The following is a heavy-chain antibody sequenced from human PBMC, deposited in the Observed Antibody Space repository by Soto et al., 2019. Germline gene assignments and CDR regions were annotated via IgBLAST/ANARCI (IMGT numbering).Heavy chain of an antibody. D-gene: IGHD3-9*01. V-gene: IGHV1-3*01. J-gene: IGHJ4*02. CDR1: GYTFTSYA. CDR3: ARVFGTYYDILTGLWGGHFDY. Sequence: ASVKVSCKASGYTFTSYAMHWVRQAPGQRLEWMGWINAGNGNTKYSQKFQGRVTITRDTSANTAYMELSSLRSEDTAVFYCARVFGTYYDILTGLWGGHFDYWGQGTQVTVSS. CDR2: INAGNGNT.